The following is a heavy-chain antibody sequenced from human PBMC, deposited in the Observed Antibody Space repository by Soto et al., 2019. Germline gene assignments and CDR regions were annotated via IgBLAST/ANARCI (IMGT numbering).Heavy chain of an antibody. CDR2: INHSGST. V-gene: IGHV4-34*01. D-gene: IGHD2-15*01. Sequence: PSETLSLTCAVYGGSFSGYYWSWIRQPPGKGLEWIGEINHSGSTNYNPSLKSRVTISVDTSKNQFSLKLSSVTAADTAVYYCARGKFVYSRGLDPWGQGTLVTVSS. J-gene: IGHJ5*02. CDR1: GGSFSGYY. CDR3: ARGKFVYSRGLDP.